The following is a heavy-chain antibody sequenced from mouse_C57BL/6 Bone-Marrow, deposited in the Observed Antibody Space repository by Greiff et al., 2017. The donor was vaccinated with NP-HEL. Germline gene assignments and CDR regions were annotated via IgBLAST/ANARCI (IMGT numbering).Heavy chain of an antibody. Sequence: EVQLQQSGPELVKPGASVKISCKASGYTFTDYYMNWVKQSHGKSLEWIGDINPNNGGTSYNQKFKGKATLTVDKSSSTAYMELRSLTSEDSAVYYCARRYYGSSYDYWGQGTTLTVSS. CDR3: ARRYYGSSYDY. CDR1: GYTFTDYY. D-gene: IGHD1-1*01. J-gene: IGHJ2*01. CDR2: INPNNGGT. V-gene: IGHV1-26*01.